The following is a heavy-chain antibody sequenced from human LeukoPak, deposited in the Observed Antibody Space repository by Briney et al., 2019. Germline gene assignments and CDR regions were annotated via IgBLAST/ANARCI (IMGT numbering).Heavy chain of an antibody. Sequence: ASVKVSCKTSGYTFTDYYMHWVRHAPGQGLEWMGWLNPNSGATTYVQEFQGRVTMTRDTSVTTAYMELSGLRSDDTAVYYCARQGRDFGPHKLAGFDCWGQGTLGTVSS. CDR2: LNPNSGAT. CDR3: ARQGRDFGPHKLAGFDC. CDR1: GYTFTDYY. D-gene: IGHD1-1*01. J-gene: IGHJ4*02. V-gene: IGHV1-2*02.